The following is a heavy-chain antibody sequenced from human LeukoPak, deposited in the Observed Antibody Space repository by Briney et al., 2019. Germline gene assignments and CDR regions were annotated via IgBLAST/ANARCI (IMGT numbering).Heavy chain of an antibody. CDR2: IIPIFGTA. V-gene: IGHV1-69*06. CDR1: EYTFTGYY. CDR3: ARCGVARYYCYMDV. D-gene: IGHD3-10*01. Sequence: ASVKVSCKTSEYTFTGYYMHWVRQAPGQGLEWMGGIIPIFGTANYAQKFQGRVTITADKSTSTAYMELSSLRSEDTAVYYCARCGVARYYCYMDVWGKGTTVTVSS. J-gene: IGHJ6*03.